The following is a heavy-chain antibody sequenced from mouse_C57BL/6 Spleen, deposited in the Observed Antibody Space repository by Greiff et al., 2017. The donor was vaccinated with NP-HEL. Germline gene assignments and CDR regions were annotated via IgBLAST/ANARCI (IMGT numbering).Heavy chain of an antibody. J-gene: IGHJ2*01. CDR3: ARQGVYYGNYGDYFDD. D-gene: IGHD2-1*01. Sequence: EVKLVESGGGLVQPGGSLKLSCAASGFTFSDYYMYWVRQTPEKRLEWVAYISNGGGSTYYPDTVKGRFTISRDNAKNTLYLQMSRLKSEDTAMYYCARQGVYYGNYGDYFDDWGQGTTLTVSS. V-gene: IGHV5-12*01. CDR2: ISNGGGST. CDR1: GFTFSDYY.